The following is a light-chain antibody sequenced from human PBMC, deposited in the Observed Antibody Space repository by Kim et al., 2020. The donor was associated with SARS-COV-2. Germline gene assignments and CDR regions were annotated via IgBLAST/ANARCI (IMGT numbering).Light chain of an antibody. V-gene: IGLV3-1*01. CDR1: KLGDKY. J-gene: IGLJ3*02. CDR2: EDS. CDR3: QAWDSSTAV. Sequence: SYELTQPPSVSVSPGQTASITCSGDKLGDKYACWYQQKPGQSPVLVISEDSKRLSGIPERFSGSNSGSTATLTISGTQAMDEADYYCQAWDSSTAVFGGGTQLTVL.